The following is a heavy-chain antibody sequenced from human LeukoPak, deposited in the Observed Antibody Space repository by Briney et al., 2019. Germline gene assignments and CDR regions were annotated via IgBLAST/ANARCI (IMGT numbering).Heavy chain of an antibody. CDR2: VNPNSGGT. V-gene: IGHV1-2*02. CDR3: ARANRGYCSSPSCSIDY. Sequence: ASVKVSCKASGYTLTGYYLHWVRQAPGQGLEWMGWVNPNSGGTTYSQKFQGRVTMTRDTSISTAYMELNRLRSDGTAVYYCARANRGYCSSPSCSIDYWGQGTLVTVSS. CDR1: GYTLTGYY. J-gene: IGHJ4*02. D-gene: IGHD2-2*01.